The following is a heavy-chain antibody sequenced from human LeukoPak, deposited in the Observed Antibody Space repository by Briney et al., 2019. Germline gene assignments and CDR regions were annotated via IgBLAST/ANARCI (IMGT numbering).Heavy chain of an antibody. CDR3: TRDRNYYDSSGPFDY. J-gene: IGHJ4*02. D-gene: IGHD3-22*01. Sequence: GGSLRLSCAVSGITLSNYGMSWFRQAPGKGLEWVGFIRSKAYGGTTEYAASVKGRFTISRDDSKSIAYLQMNSLKTEDTAVYYCTRDRNYYDSSGPFDYWGQGTLVTVSS. V-gene: IGHV3-49*03. CDR1: GITLSNYG. CDR2: IRSKAYGGTT.